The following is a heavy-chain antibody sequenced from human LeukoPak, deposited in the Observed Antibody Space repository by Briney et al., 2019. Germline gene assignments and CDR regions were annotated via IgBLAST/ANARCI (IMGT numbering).Heavy chain of an antibody. D-gene: IGHD5-24*01. Sequence: ASVKLPCKSSGYTFTGYYMHWVRQAPGQGLEWMGWINPNSGGTNYAQKFQGRVTMTRDTSISTAYMELSRLRSDDTAVYYCARDDGRDGYNYDAFDIWGQGTMVTVSS. CDR3: ARDDGRDGYNYDAFDI. CDR2: INPNSGGT. CDR1: GYTFTGYY. J-gene: IGHJ3*02. V-gene: IGHV1-2*02.